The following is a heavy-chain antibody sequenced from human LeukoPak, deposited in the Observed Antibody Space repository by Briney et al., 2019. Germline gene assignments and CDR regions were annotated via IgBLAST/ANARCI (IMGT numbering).Heavy chain of an antibody. Sequence: SETLSLTCSVSGVSMSTYFWSWIRQPPGKGLEWLAFIHYTGETNYNPSLRSRLTISVDTSKNQFSLRLSSLTAADPAIYYCARDIYGSGYGYFDQWGQGALVTVSS. CDR1: GVSMSTYF. CDR2: IHYTGET. D-gene: IGHD3-10*01. J-gene: IGHJ4*02. CDR3: ARDIYGSGYGYFDQ. V-gene: IGHV4-59*01.